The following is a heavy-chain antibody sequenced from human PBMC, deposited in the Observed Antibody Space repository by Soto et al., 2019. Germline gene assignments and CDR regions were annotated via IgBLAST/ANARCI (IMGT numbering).Heavy chain of an antibody. CDR1: GGSISSGGYY. J-gene: IGHJ4*03. D-gene: IGHD6-19*01. CDR2: IYYSGST. Sequence: SETLSLTCTVSGGSISSGGYYWSWIRQHPGKGLEWIGYIYYSGSTYYNPSLKSRVTISVDTSKNQFSLKLSSVTAADTAVYYCASLYSSGWYYYFDYWGQGTMVTVSS. V-gene: IGHV4-31*03. CDR3: ASLYSSGWYYYFDY.